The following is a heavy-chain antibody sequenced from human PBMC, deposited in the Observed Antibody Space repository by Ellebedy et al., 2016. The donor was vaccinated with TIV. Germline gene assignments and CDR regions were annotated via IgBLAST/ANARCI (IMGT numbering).Heavy chain of an antibody. V-gene: IGHV3-74*01. CDR3: ARVRGSYLSPFDY. D-gene: IGHD1-26*01. CDR1: GFTFSSYW. Sequence: PGGSLRLSCAASGFTFSSYWMHWVRQVPGKGLVWVSRTNTDESSTSYADSVKGRFTISRDNSKNTLYLQMNSLRAEDTAVYYCARVRGSYLSPFDYWGQGTLVTVSS. J-gene: IGHJ4*02. CDR2: TNTDESST.